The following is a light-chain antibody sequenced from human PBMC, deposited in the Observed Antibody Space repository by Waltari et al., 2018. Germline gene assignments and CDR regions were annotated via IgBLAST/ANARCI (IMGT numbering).Light chain of an antibody. CDR2: DNS. J-gene: IGLJ2*01. V-gene: IGLV1-51*01. CDR1: SSHIGTSH. CDR3: GTWDHSLHGVV. Sequence: QSVLTQPPSVSAAPGQKVTLSCSGNSSHIGTSHVIWFQQLPGTGPKVVIYDNSERPPGIPDRFSGSKSGTSATLGITGLQTGDEACYYCGTWDHSLHGVVFGGGTELTVL.